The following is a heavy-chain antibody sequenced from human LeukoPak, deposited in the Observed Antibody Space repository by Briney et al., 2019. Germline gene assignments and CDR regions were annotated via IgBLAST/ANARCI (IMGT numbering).Heavy chain of an antibody. D-gene: IGHD6-6*01. CDR3: ARVPGLYSSSYYMDV. Sequence: SVKVSCKASGGTFSSYAISWVRQAPGQGLEWMGGIIPIFGTANYAQKFQGRVTITTDESTSTAYMELSSLRSEDTAVYYCARVPGLYSSSYYMDVWGKGTTVTVSS. CDR1: GGTFSSYA. CDR2: IIPIFGTA. V-gene: IGHV1-69*05. J-gene: IGHJ6*03.